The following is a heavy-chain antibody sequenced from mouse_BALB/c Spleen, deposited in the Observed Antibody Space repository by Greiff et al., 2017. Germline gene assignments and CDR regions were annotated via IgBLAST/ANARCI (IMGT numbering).Heavy chain of an antibody. CDR2: ISSGSSTI. V-gene: IGHV5-17*02. Sequence: EVQLVESGGGLVQPGGSRKLSCAASGFTFSSFGMHWVRQAPGKGLEWVAYISSGSSTIYYADTVKGRFTISRDNPKNTLFLQMTSLRSEDTAMYYCARSEGYDYAMDYWGQGTSVTVSS. CDR3: ARSEGYDYAMDY. CDR1: GFTFSSFG. J-gene: IGHJ4*01. D-gene: IGHD2-2*01.